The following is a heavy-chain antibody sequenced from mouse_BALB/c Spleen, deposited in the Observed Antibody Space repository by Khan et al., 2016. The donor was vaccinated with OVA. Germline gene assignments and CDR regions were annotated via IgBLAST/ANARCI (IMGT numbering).Heavy chain of an antibody. CDR3: TSHSSSYTWCGD. Sequence: QVQLQQSGAELAKPGASVKMSCKASGYTFTNYWMHWVKQRPGQGLEWIGHLDPTTGYTEYNQKFKDKTTLTADKSSSTAYMQLSSLTSEDSAVYCSTSHSSSYTWCGDWGQGTLVTVSA. D-gene: IGHD1-1*01. J-gene: IGHJ3*01. V-gene: IGHV1-7*01. CDR2: LDPTTGYT. CDR1: GYTFTNYW.